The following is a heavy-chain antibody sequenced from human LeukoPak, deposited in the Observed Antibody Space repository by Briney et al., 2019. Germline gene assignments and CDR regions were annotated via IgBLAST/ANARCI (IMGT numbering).Heavy chain of an antibody. V-gene: IGHV3-7*03. CDR1: GFTFSTYW. CDR3: ARDPGSGYEEHFDY. Sequence: GGSLRLSCVGSGFTFSTYWMSWVRQAPGKGLEWVANIRQDGGEKYYVDSVKGRFTISRDNAKDSLYLQKNSLIAEDTAVYYCARDPGSGYEEHFDYWGQGTLVTVSS. D-gene: IGHD5-12*01. CDR2: IRQDGGEK. J-gene: IGHJ4*02.